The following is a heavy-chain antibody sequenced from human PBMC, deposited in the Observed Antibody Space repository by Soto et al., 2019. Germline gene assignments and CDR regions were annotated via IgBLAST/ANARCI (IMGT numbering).Heavy chain of an antibody. Sequence: PXATLSLNCSVSGGSIKNYYWSWIRQSAGKALEWIGRIYTRGSTKYNPSLKSRVTMSVDTSKNQFSLKLNSVSAADTAVYFCARDILIVGAPDAFDIWGQGTMVTVSS. CDR3: ARDILIVGAPDAFDI. D-gene: IGHD1-26*01. J-gene: IGHJ3*02. CDR2: IYTRGST. CDR1: GGSIKNYY. V-gene: IGHV4-4*07.